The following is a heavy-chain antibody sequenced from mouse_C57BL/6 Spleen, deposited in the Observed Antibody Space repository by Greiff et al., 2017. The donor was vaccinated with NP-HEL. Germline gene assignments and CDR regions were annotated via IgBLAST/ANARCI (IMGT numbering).Heavy chain of an antibody. D-gene: IGHD1-1*01. CDR3: TREGIYYGSSYLFAY. Sequence: EVKVVESGEGLVKPGGSLKLSCAASGFTFSSYAMSWVRQTPEKRLEWVAYISSGGDYIYYADTVKGRFTISRDNARNTLYLQMSSLKSEDTAMYYCTREGIYYGSSYLFAYWGQGTLVTVSA. V-gene: IGHV5-9-1*02. CDR2: ISSGGDYI. J-gene: IGHJ3*01. CDR1: GFTFSSYA.